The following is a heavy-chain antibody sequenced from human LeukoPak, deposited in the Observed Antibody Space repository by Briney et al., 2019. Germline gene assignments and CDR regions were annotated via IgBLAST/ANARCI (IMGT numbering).Heavy chain of an antibody. V-gene: IGHV3-23*01. J-gene: IGHJ4*02. CDR3: ARDPGLYDFWSGYLDY. CDR2: ISGSGGST. Sequence: GGSLRLSCAASGFTFSSYAMSWVRQAPGKGLEWVSAISGSGGSTYYADSVKGRFTISRDNSKNTLYLQMNSLRAEETAVYYCARDPGLYDFWSGYLDYWGQGTLVTVSS. D-gene: IGHD3-3*01. CDR1: GFTFSSYA.